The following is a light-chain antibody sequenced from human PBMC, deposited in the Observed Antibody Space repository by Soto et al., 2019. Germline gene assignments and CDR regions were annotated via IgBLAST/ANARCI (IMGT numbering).Light chain of an antibody. Sequence: EILLTQSPATLSLSPGEGATLSCRASQSVSSSFLAWYQQQPGQAPRLLIYATSRRAPGIPDRFSGSGSGTDFYLTISRLEPEDFAVYYFHQFDSSLTFGQGTKVEIK. CDR3: HQFDSSLT. CDR1: QSVSSSF. J-gene: IGKJ1*01. CDR2: ATS. V-gene: IGKV3-20*01.